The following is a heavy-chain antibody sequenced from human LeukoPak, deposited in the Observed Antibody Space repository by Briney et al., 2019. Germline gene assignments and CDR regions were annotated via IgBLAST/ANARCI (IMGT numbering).Heavy chain of an antibody. CDR3: ARALGDQPDYYYGMDV. Sequence: PGRSLRLSCAASGFTFGTYSMNWVRQAPGRGLEWVSSITTSTTVPHIFYADSVTGRFTISRDNADNSLFLQMNSLRAEDTAVYYCARALGDQPDYYYGMDVWGQGTTVTVSS. CDR2: ITTSTTVPHI. J-gene: IGHJ6*02. D-gene: IGHD2-2*01. CDR1: GFTFGTYS. V-gene: IGHV3-21*01.